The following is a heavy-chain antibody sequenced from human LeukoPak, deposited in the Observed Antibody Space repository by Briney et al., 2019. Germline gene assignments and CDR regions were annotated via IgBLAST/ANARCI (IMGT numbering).Heavy chain of an antibody. CDR3: ARANYCSSTSCPYYFDY. CDR2: ISSSSSYI. D-gene: IGHD2-2*01. Sequence: GGSLRLSCAASGFTFSSYSMNWVRQAPGKGLEWVSSISSSSSYIYYADSVKGRFTISRDNAKNSLYLQMNSLRAEDTAVYYCARANYCSSTSCPYYFDYWGQGTLVTVSS. V-gene: IGHV3-21*01. CDR1: GFTFSSYS. J-gene: IGHJ4*02.